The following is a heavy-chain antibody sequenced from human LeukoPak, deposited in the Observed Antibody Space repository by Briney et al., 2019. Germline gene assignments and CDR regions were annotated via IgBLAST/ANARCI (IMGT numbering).Heavy chain of an antibody. V-gene: IGHV3-7*05. J-gene: IGHJ4*02. CDR1: GFTFGSYW. Sequence: PGGSLRLSCAASGFTFGSYWMSWVRQAPGKGLEWVANIKQDGSQKYHVDSLKDRFTISRDNAKNSLYLQMNNLRAEDTAVYYCARSPVRHYETDCWGQGTLVTVSS. CDR2: IKQDGSQK. CDR3: ARSPVRHYETDC. D-gene: IGHD3-22*01.